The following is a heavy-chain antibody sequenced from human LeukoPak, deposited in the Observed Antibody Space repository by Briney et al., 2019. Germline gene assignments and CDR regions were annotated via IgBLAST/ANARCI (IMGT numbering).Heavy chain of an antibody. J-gene: IGHJ4*02. CDR1: GFTFSSYW. CDR2: IKQDGSEK. D-gene: IGHD3-22*01. V-gene: IGHV3-7*01. Sequence: GGSLRLSCAASGFTFSSYWMSWVRQAPGKGLEWVANIKQDGSEKYYVDSVMGRFTISRDNAKNSLYLQMNSLRAEDTAVYYCARDNYYDLYYFDYWGQGTLVTVSS. CDR3: ARDNYYDLYYFDY.